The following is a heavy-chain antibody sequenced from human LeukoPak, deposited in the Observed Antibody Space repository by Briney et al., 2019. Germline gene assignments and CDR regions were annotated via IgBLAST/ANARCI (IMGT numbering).Heavy chain of an antibody. J-gene: IGHJ3*01. CDR1: GDSISSRNW. CDR2: IYHTGST. CDR3: ARGMWFDTVFSAFDV. Sequence: SETLSLTCSVSGDSISSRNWWTWVRQTPEKGLEWIGEIYHTGSTNYNPSVESRVTISIDKSKNQFSLMLNSVTAADTALYYCARGMWFDTVFSAFDVWGQGTMVSVSS. D-gene: IGHD3-10*01. V-gene: IGHV4-4*02.